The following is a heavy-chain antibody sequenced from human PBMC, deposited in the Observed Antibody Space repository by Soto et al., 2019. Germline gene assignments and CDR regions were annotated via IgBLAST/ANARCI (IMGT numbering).Heavy chain of an antibody. Sequence: GGSLRLSCAASGFTFSSYAMSWVRQAPGKGLEWVSAISGGGGSTYYADSVKGRFTISRDNSKNTLYLQMNSLRAEDTAVYYCAKDGGGWDYGPAWGQGTLVTVSS. V-gene: IGHV3-23*01. CDR1: GFTFSSYA. CDR3: AKDGGGWDYGPA. J-gene: IGHJ5*02. D-gene: IGHD3-16*01. CDR2: ISGGGGST.